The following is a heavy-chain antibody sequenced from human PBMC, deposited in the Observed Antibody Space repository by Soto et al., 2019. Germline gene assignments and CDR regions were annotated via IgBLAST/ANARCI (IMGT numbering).Heavy chain of an antibody. J-gene: IGHJ4*02. CDR1: GFSFGDYY. CDR2: ISHNIDSF. V-gene: IGHV3-11*01. Sequence: QVQLVESGGGLVKPGESLRVSCTASGFSFGDYYMSWIRQAPGKGLEWISYISHNIDSFYYADSVKGRFTVSSDNSKNSLFLQMDNLRAEDTAVYYCAREDLCTTGTCLLLRRKTNYFDYWGPGTQVTVSS. CDR3: AREDLCTTGTCLLLRRKTNYFDY. D-gene: IGHD1-1*01.